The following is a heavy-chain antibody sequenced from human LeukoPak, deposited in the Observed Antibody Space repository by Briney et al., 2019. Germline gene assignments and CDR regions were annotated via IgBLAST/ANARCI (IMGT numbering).Heavy chain of an antibody. J-gene: IGHJ4*02. Sequence: GGSLRLSCAASGFNFSTYNVNWVRQAPGKGLDWVSYISSSSRTRYYADSVKGRFTISRDNAKDSLYLQMNSLRAEDTAVYYCVRESIGFDYWGQGTLVTISS. CDR1: GFNFSTYN. CDR3: VRESIGFDY. D-gene: IGHD2-15*01. V-gene: IGHV3-48*04. CDR2: ISSSSRTR.